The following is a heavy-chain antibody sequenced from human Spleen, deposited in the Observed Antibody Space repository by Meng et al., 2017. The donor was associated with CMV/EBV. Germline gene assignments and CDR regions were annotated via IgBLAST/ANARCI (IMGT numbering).Heavy chain of an antibody. CDR1: YTFTSYD. CDR3: ARGGCSGGSCYPNWFDP. Sequence: YTFTSYDMHWVRQAPGQGLEWMRIINPSGGSTSYAQKFQGRVTMTRDTSTSTVYMELSSLRSEDTAVYYCARGGCSGGSCYPNWFDPWGQGTLVTVSS. D-gene: IGHD2-15*01. V-gene: IGHV1-46*01. J-gene: IGHJ5*02. CDR2: INPSGGST.